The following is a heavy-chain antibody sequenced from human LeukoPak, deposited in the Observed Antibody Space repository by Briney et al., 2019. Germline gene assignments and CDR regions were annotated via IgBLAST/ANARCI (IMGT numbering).Heavy chain of an antibody. CDR2: ISSSGSTI. J-gene: IGHJ6*02. CDR3: ARDPTTVTTLGPLHYGMDV. V-gene: IGHV3-11*01. Sequence: GGSLRLSCAASGFTFSDYYMSWIRQAPGKGLEWVSYISSSGSTIYYADSVKGRFTISRDNAKNSLYLQMDSLRAEDTAVYYCARDPTTVTTLGPLHYGMDVWGQGTTVTVSS. CDR1: GFTFSDYY. D-gene: IGHD4-17*01.